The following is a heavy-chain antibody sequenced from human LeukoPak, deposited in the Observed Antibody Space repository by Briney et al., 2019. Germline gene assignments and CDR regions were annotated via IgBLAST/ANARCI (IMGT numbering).Heavy chain of an antibody. CDR3: VSVGDYGDYANYFDY. Sequence: GGSLRLSCAASGFTFSSYWMHWVRQVPGEGLVWVSRINRDGGTTGYSDSVKGRFTISRDNAKNTLYLQMDGLRAEDTAVYYCVSVGDYGDYANYFDYWGQGTLVTVSS. D-gene: IGHD4-17*01. CDR2: INRDGGTT. J-gene: IGHJ4*02. CDR1: GFTFSSYW. V-gene: IGHV3-74*01.